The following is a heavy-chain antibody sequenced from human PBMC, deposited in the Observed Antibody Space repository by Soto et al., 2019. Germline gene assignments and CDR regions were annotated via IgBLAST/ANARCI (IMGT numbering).Heavy chain of an antibody. D-gene: IGHD3-10*01. J-gene: IGHJ6*02. Sequence: ESGGGLVKPGGSLRLSCAASGFTFSSYSMNWVRQAPGKGLEWVSSISSSSSYIYYADSVKGRFTISRDNAKNSLYLQMNSLRAEDTAVYYCARDNGSGSYRYYYYGMDVWGQGTTVTVSS. CDR2: ISSSSSYI. V-gene: IGHV3-21*01. CDR1: GFTFSSYS. CDR3: ARDNGSGSYRYYYYGMDV.